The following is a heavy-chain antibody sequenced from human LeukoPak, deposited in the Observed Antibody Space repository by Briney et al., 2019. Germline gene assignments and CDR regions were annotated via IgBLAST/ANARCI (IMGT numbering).Heavy chain of an antibody. CDR1: GGTFSSYA. D-gene: IGHD2-2*01. CDR3: GRDEVVPAAFDYYYYYYIDG. Sequence: SVKVSCKASGGTFSSYAISWVRQAPGQGLEWMGGIIPIFGKANYAQKFQGRVTITRDESTNTAYLELSSLRSEDTAVYYCGRDEVVPAAFDYYYYYYIDGWGKVVTVTIAS. J-gene: IGHJ6*03. CDR2: IIPIFGKA. V-gene: IGHV1-69*05.